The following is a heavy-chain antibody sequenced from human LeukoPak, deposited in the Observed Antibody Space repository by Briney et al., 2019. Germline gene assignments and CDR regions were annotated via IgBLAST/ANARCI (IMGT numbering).Heavy chain of an antibody. D-gene: IGHD5-12*01. CDR2: IWYDGSNK. J-gene: IGHJ4*02. Sequence: QAGGSLRLSCAASRFTFSSYGMHWVRQAPGKGLEWVAVIWYDGSNKYYADSVKGRFTISRDNSKNTLYLQMNSLRAEDTAVYYCAKDRGYSGYDCFDYWGQGTLVTVSS. CDR3: AKDRGYSGYDCFDY. V-gene: IGHV3-33*06. CDR1: RFTFSSYG.